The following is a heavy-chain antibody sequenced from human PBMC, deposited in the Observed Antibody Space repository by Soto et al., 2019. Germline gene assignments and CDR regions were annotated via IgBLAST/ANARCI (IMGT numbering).Heavy chain of an antibody. J-gene: IGHJ3*02. D-gene: IGHD2-21*01. CDR1: GFTFSTSG. V-gene: IGHV3-23*01. CDR2: ISGSGDYT. Sequence: EVQLLESGGGLVQPGGSLRLSCAASGFTFSTSGMRWVRQAPGKGLEWVSSISGSGDYTNYADSVKGRFTISRDNSKNTMYRQLNSLTAEDTAVYYCANHGGVDIWGQGTMVAVSS. CDR3: ANHGGVDI.